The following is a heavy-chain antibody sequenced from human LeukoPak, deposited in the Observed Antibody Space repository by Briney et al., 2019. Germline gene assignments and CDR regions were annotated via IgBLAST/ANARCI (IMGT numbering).Heavy chain of an antibody. J-gene: IGHJ4*02. CDR1: GGSISSYY. V-gene: IGHV4-59*08. CDR2: IYYSGST. Sequence: PSETLSLTCSVSGGSISSYYWSWIRQPPGKGLEWIGYIYYSGSTNYNPSLKSRVTISIDTSKNQFSLKLTSVTAADTAVYYCASRTAAGFVPYWGQGALVAVSS. D-gene: IGHD6-13*01. CDR3: ASRTAAGFVPY.